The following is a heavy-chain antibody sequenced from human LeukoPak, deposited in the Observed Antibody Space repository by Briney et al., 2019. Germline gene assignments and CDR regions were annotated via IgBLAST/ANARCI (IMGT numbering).Heavy chain of an antibody. D-gene: IGHD2-21*02. Sequence: ASVKVSCKASGYTFTAYYIHWLRQAPGQSLEWMGWVIPNSGGTNYAQNFQGRVTMTRDASISTAYMELSSLTYDDTAIYYCARGVLLQGRGAFDIWGQGSMVTVSS. V-gene: IGHV1-2*02. CDR2: VIPNSGGT. CDR1: GYTFTAYY. CDR3: ARGVLLQGRGAFDI. J-gene: IGHJ3*02.